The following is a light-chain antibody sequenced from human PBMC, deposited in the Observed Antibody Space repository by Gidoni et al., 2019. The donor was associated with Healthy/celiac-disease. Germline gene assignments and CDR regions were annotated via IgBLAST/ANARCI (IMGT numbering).Light chain of an antibody. J-gene: IGLJ1*01. Sequence: QSALTQPASVSGSPGPSITISCTGTSSDVGSYNLVSWYQQHPGKAPKLMIDEGSKRPSGVSNRFSGSKSGNTASLTISGLQAEDEADYYCCSYAGSSYVFGTGTKVTVL. V-gene: IGLV2-23*01. CDR2: EGS. CDR1: SSDVGSYNL. CDR3: CSYAGSSYV.